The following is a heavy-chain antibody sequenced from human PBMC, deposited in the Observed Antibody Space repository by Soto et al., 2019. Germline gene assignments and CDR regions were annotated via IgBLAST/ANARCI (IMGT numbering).Heavy chain of an antibody. Sequence: SVKVSCKASGGTFSSYAISWVRQAPGQGLEWMGGIIPIFGTANYAQKFQGRVTITADESTSTAYMELSSLRSEDTAVYYCARASEDYSNHGYYYYYVMDVRGQGSTVTVSS. V-gene: IGHV1-69*13. CDR1: GGTFSSYA. J-gene: IGHJ6*02. CDR3: ARASEDYSNHGYYYYYVMDV. D-gene: IGHD2-15*01. CDR2: IIPIFGTA.